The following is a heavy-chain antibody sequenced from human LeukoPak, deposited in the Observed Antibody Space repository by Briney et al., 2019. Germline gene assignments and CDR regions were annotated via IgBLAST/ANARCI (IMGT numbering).Heavy chain of an antibody. CDR3: ARFTYTTRPPDV. CDR1: GGSIISGDFF. CDR2: IYYSGST. D-gene: IGHD3-16*01. Sequence: PSQTLSLTCSVSGGSIISGDFFWTWIRQPPWKGLEWIGNIYYSGSTYYSPSLKGRTVISIDTSKNQFSLTLRSVTAADTAVYFCARFTYTTRPPDVWGKGTTVTVSS. V-gene: IGHV4-30-4*01. J-gene: IGHJ6*04.